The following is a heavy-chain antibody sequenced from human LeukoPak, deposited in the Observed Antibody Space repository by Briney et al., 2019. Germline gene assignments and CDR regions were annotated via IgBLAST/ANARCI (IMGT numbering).Heavy chain of an antibody. CDR2: IYPGDSDT. D-gene: IGHD2-2*02. V-gene: IGHV5-51*01. CDR3: ARRPYTSYEYFDY. Sequence: GESLKISCKGSGYSLTSYWIGWVRQMPGKGLGGMGIIYPGDSDTRYSPSFQGQVTISADKSISTAYLQWSSLKASDTAMYYCARRPYTSYEYFDYWGQGTLVTVSS. CDR1: GYSLTSYW. J-gene: IGHJ4*02.